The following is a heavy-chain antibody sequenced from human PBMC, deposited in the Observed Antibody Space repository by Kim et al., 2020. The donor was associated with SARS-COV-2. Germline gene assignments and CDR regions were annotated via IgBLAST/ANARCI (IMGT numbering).Heavy chain of an antibody. D-gene: IGHD6-19*01. CDR1: GGSISSSSYY. V-gene: IGHV4-39*01. J-gene: IGHJ4*02. Sequence: SETLSLTCTVSGGSISSSSYYWGWIRQPTGKGLEWIGSIYYSGSTYYNPSLKSRVTISVDTSKNQFSLKLSSVTAADTAVYYCAGWGDSSGWYRYWGQGTLVTVSS. CDR3: AGWGDSSGWYRY. CDR2: IYYSGST.